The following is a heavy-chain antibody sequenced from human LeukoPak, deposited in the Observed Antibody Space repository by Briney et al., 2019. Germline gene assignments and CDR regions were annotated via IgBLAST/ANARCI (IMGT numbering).Heavy chain of an antibody. V-gene: IGHV4-59*01. D-gene: IGHD6-19*01. CDR2: IYYSGST. Sequence: SETLSLTCTVSGGSISSYYWSWIRQPPGKGLEWIGYIYYSGSTNYNPSLKSRVTISVDMSKNQISLKVSSVTAADTAVYYCARGGYSSGWLRPRYWFDPWGQGTLVTVSS. CDR1: GGSISSYY. J-gene: IGHJ5*02. CDR3: ARGGYSSGWLRPRYWFDP.